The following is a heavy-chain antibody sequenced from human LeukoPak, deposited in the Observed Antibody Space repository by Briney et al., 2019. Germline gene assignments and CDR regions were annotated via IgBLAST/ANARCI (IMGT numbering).Heavy chain of an antibody. CDR2: ISGSGGST. CDR3: AKRSFGVVRY. V-gene: IGHV3-23*01. Sequence: GGSLRLSCAASGLTFSSYAMSWVRQAPGKGLEWVSGISGSGGSTYYADSVKGRITISRDNSKNTLYLQMNSLRAEATAVYYCAKRSFGVVRYWGQGTLVTVSS. D-gene: IGHD3-3*01. J-gene: IGHJ4*02. CDR1: GLTFSSYA.